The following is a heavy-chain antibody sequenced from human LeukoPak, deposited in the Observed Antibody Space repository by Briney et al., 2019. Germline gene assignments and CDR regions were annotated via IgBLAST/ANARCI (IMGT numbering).Heavy chain of an antibody. Sequence: SETLSLTCAVYGGSFSGYYWSWIRQPPGKGLEWIGEINHSGSTNYNPSLKSRVTISVDTSKNQFSLKLSSVTAADTAAYYCARWSYGGFDYWGQGTLVTVSS. CDR1: GGSFSGYY. V-gene: IGHV4-34*01. CDR3: ARWSYGGFDY. D-gene: IGHD5-18*01. CDR2: INHSGST. J-gene: IGHJ4*02.